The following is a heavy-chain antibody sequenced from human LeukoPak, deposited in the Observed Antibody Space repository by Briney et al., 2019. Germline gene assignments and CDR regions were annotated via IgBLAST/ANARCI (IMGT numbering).Heavy chain of an antibody. J-gene: IGHJ3*02. CDR3: ARVVLPTIPDDDAFDI. CDR2: ISSSSSYI. Sequence: GSLRLSCAASGFTFSSYSMNWVRQAPGKGLEWVSSISSSSSYIYYADSVKGRFTISRDNAKNSLYLQMNSLRAEDTAVYYCARVVLPTIPDDDAFDIWGQGTMVTVSS. V-gene: IGHV3-21*01. CDR1: GFTFSSYS. D-gene: IGHD1-26*01.